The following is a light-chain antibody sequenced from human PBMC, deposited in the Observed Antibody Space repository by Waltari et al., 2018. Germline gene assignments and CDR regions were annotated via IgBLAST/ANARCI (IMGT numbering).Light chain of an antibody. J-gene: IGKJ2*01. Sequence: DTQMTQSPSSLSASVGDRVTVTCRASPNINNYLNWYLQKPGKAPKLLVLAASSLQSGVPTRFSGRGSGTEFTLTITGLQPDDFGTYYCQQTYNRPPAVGQGTSLAIK. CDR3: QQTYNRPPA. CDR2: AAS. V-gene: IGKV1-39*01. CDR1: PNINNY.